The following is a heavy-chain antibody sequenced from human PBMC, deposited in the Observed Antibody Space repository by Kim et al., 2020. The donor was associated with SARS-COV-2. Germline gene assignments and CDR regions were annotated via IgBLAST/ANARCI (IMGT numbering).Heavy chain of an antibody. CDR2: ISSSSNSK. V-gene: IGHV3-48*03. Sequence: GGSLRLSCAASGFTFRSYEMNWVRQAPGKGLEWVSYISSSSNSKYYADSVKGRFTISRDNAKDSLYLQMNGLRAEDTAVYYCARGVLVSPDTFDIWGQGTMLTVSS. CDR3: ARGVLVSPDTFDI. CDR1: GFTFRSYE. D-gene: IGHD2-2*01. J-gene: IGHJ3*02.